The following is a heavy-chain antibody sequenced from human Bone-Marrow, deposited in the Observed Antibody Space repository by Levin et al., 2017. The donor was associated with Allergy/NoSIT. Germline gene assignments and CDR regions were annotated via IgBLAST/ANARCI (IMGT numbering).Heavy chain of an antibody. CDR2: ISGSGGST. Sequence: PGGSLRLSCAASGFTFSSYAMSWVRQAPGKGLEWVSAISGSGGSTYYADSVKGRFTISRDNSKNTLYLQMNSLRAEDTAVYYCAKALPGIAAAGTTVWFDPWGQGTLVTVSS. CDR1: GFTFSSYA. J-gene: IGHJ5*02. CDR3: AKALPGIAAAGTTVWFDP. D-gene: IGHD6-13*01. V-gene: IGHV3-23*01.